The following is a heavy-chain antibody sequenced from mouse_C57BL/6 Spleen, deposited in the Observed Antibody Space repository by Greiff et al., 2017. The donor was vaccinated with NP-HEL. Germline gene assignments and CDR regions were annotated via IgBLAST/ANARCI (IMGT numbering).Heavy chain of an antibody. CDR2: IHPNSGST. CDR3: ARRVPGSYYFDY. J-gene: IGHJ2*01. V-gene: IGHV1-64*01. CDR1: GYTFTSYW. Sequence: QVQLQQPGAELVKPGASVKLSCKASGYTFTSYWMHWVKQRPGQGLEWIGMIHPNSGSTNYNEKFKSKATLTVDKSSSTAYMQLSSLTSEDSAVYYCARRVPGSYYFDYWVQGTTLTVSS. D-gene: IGHD4-1*01.